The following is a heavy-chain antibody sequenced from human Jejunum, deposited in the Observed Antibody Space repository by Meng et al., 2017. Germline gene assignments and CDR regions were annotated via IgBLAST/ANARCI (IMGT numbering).Heavy chain of an antibody. Sequence: GESLKISCGASGFNFGDYQMHWVRQSPGKGLEWISRISSDGGITTYADSVKGRFTISRDNAKNTLYLQMNSLGAEDTAVYYCARDLAWVLFDYWGQGALVTGSS. V-gene: IGHV3-74*01. CDR1: GFNFGDYQ. CDR3: ARDLAWVLFDY. D-gene: IGHD3-3*01. CDR2: ISSDGGIT. J-gene: IGHJ4*02.